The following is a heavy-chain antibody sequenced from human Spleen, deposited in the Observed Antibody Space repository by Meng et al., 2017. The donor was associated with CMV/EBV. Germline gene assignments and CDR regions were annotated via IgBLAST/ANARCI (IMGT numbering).Heavy chain of an antibody. V-gene: IGHV4-4*07. CDR2: IYTSGST. D-gene: IGHD6-13*01. Sequence: QVQLQESDPGLVKPSETLSLTCTFSGGAISSYYWSWTRQPAGKGLEWIGRIYTSGSTNYNPSLKSRVTMSVDTSKNQFSLKLSSVTAADTAVYYCARSRDYSSLADYWGQGTLVTVSS. CDR3: ARSRDYSSLADY. J-gene: IGHJ4*02. CDR1: GGAISSYY.